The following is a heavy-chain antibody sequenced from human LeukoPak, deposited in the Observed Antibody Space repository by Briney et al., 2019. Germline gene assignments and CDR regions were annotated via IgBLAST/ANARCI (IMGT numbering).Heavy chain of an antibody. CDR1: GYSFTSYW. CDR2: IYPGDSDT. J-gene: IGHJ6*02. D-gene: IGHD2-15*01. CDR3: ARQKGYCSGGSCYYFYYGLDV. V-gene: IGHV5-51*01. Sequence: GESLKISCKGSGYSFTSYWIGWVRQMPGKGLEWMGIIYPGDSDTRYSPSFQRQVTISADKSISTAYLQWSSLKASDTAMYYCARQKGYCSGGSCYYFYYGLDVWGQGTTVTVSS.